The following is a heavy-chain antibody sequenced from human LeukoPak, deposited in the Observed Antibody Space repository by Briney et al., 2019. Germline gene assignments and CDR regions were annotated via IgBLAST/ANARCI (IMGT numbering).Heavy chain of an antibody. CDR3: ARDPAMAGLDY. V-gene: IGHV4-30-4*08. D-gene: IGHD5-24*01. CDR2: IYYSGST. CDR1: GGSISSGDYY. Sequence: PLSLTCTVSGGSISSGDYYWSWIRQPPGKGLEWIGYIYYSGSTYYNPSLKSRVTISVDTSKNQFSLKLSSVTAADTAVYYCARDPAMAGLDYWGQGTLVTVSS. J-gene: IGHJ4*02.